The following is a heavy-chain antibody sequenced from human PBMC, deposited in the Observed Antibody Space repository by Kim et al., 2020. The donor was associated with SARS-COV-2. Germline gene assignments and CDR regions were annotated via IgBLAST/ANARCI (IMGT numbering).Heavy chain of an antibody. CDR2: INHSGST. V-gene: IGHV4-34*01. CDR1: GGSFSGYY. D-gene: IGHD5-18*01. CDR3: ARVGITGYSYGYWFPNWFEP. Sequence: SETLSLTCAVYGGSFSGYYWSWIRQPPGKGLEWIGEINHSGSTNYNPSLKSRVTISVDTSKNQFSLKLSSVTAADTAVYYCARVGITGYSYGYWFPNWFEPWGQGTLVTVSS. J-gene: IGHJ5*02.